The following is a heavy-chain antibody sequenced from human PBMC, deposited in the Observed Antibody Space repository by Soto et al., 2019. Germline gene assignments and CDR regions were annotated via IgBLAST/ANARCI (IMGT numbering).Heavy chain of an antibody. CDR2: IKSKTDGGTT. V-gene: IGHV3-15*07. Sequence: GGSLRLSCAASGFTFSNAWTNWVRQAPGKGLEWVGRIKSKTDGGTTDYAAPVKGRFTISRDDSKNTLYLQMNSLKTEDTAVYYCTTTTGGSPDYYYYGMDVWGQGTTVTVSS. CDR3: TTTTGGSPDYYYYGMDV. CDR1: GFTFSNAW. J-gene: IGHJ6*02. D-gene: IGHD3-16*01.